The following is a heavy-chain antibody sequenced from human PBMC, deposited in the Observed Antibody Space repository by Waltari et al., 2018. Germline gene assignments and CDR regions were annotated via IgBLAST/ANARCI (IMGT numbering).Heavy chain of an antibody. CDR3: RVTIFGVVITDYYMDV. CDR2: IIPIFGTA. Sequence: QVQLVQSGAEVKKPGSSVKVSCKASGGTFSSYAISWVRQAPGQGLEWMGGIIPIFGTANYAQKFQDRVTITADESTSTAYMELSSLRSEDTAVYYCRVTIFGVVITDYYMDVWGKGTTVTVSS. J-gene: IGHJ6*03. D-gene: IGHD3-3*01. V-gene: IGHV1-69*12. CDR1: GGTFSSYA.